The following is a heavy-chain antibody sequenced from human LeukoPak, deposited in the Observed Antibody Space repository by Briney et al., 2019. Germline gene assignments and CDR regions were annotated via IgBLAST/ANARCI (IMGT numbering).Heavy chain of an antibody. J-gene: IGHJ4*02. D-gene: IGHD3-3*01. Sequence: GRSLRLSCAASGFTFSSYGMHWVRQAPGKGLEWVAVISYDGSNKYYADSVKGRFTISRDNSKNTLYLQMNSLRAEDTAVYYCAKAARLRFLEWLFDYWGQGTLVTVSS. CDR3: AKAARLRFLEWLFDY. CDR2: ISYDGSNK. CDR1: GFTFSSYG. V-gene: IGHV3-30*18.